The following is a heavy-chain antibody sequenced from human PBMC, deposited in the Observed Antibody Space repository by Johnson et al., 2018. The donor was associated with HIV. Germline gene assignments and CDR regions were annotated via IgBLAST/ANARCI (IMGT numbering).Heavy chain of an antibody. CDR2: ISYDGSNK. D-gene: IGHD2-15*01. Sequence: QMQLVESGGGVVQPGRSLRLSCAASGFTFSSYAMHWVRQAPGKGLEWVAVISYDGSNKYYEDSVKGRFTISQDNSKNTLYLQMNSLRAEDTAVYYCARDQRSGGLNDQTDAFDSLGQGTMGTVSS. CDR3: ARDQRSGGLNDQTDAFDS. V-gene: IGHV3-30-3*01. J-gene: IGHJ3*02. CDR1: GFTFSSYA.